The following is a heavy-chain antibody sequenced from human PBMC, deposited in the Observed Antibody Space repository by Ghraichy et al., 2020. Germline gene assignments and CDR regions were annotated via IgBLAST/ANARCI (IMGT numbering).Heavy chain of an antibody. Sequence: GESLNISCAASGFTFSSYAMSWVRQAPGKGLEWVSAISGSGGSTYYADSVKGRFTISRDNSKNTLYLQINSLRAEDTAVYYCAKGTRSDADWYFDLWGRGTLVTVSS. J-gene: IGHJ2*01. CDR3: AKGTRSDADWYFDL. CDR2: ISGSGGST. D-gene: IGHD3-3*01. CDR1: GFTFSSYA. V-gene: IGHV3-23*01.